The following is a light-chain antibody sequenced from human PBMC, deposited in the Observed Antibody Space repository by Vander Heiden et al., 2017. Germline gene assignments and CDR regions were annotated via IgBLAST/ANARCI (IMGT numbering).Light chain of an antibody. CDR1: SSNRGEGYD. CDR3: KYYDSSLYV. J-gene: IGLJ1*01. Sequence: QSLLTQPPSGSGAPGQRGTISCTGSSSNRGEGYDGQGYQQLPGTGAKVIIYGNSNRPPGVPDRFSGSKSGNSASLAITGLQTEDESDDCKYYDSSLYVFGTGTKVTVL. CDR2: GNS. V-gene: IGLV1-40*01.